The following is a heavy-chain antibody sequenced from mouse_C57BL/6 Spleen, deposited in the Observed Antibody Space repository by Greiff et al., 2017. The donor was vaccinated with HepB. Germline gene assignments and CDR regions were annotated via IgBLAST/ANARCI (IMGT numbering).Heavy chain of an antibody. CDR1: GYTFTSYW. Sequence: QVQLQQPGAELVMPGASVKLSCKASGYTFTSYWMHWVKQRPGQGLEWIGEIDPSDSYTNYNQKFKGKSTLTVDKSSSTAYMQLSSLTSEDSAVYYCARGGSSPYAMDYWGQGTSVTVSS. J-gene: IGHJ4*01. V-gene: IGHV1-69*01. CDR2: IDPSDSYT. CDR3: ARGGSSPYAMDY. D-gene: IGHD1-1*01.